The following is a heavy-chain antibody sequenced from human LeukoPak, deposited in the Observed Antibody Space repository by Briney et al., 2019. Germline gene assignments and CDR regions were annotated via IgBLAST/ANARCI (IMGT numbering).Heavy chain of an antibody. CDR1: GGTFSSYA. CDR2: IIPIFGTA. Sequence: SVKVSCKASGGTFSSYAISWVRQAPGQGLEWMGGIIPIFGTANYAQKFQGRVTMTRDTSTSTVYMELSSLRSEDTAVYYCARGGNIPDWGQGTLVTVSS. D-gene: IGHD2-21*01. J-gene: IGHJ4*02. V-gene: IGHV1-69*05. CDR3: ARGGNIPD.